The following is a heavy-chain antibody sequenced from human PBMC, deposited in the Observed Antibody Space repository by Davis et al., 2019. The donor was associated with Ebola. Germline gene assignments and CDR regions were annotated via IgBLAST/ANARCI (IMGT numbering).Heavy chain of an antibody. CDR1: GFTFSNYW. Sequence: PGGSLRLSCAASGFTFSNYWMNWVRQAPGKGLQWVANIKQDGSEEYYVDSVKGRFTISRDNAKNSLYLQMNSLRAEDTAVYYCARAVFHEVLDYWGQGTPVTVSS. D-gene: IGHD3-3*01. J-gene: IGHJ4*02. V-gene: IGHV3-7*03. CDR3: ARAVFHEVLDY. CDR2: IKQDGSEE.